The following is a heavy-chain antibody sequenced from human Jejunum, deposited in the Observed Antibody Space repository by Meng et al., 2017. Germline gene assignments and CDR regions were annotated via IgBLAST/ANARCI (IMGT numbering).Heavy chain of an antibody. D-gene: IGHD3-16*01. J-gene: IGHJ4*02. V-gene: IGHV4-4*02. CDR2: IYHSGRS. CDR3: ARGVGDIRFGFDY. CDR1: GDSISSTSW. Sequence: QGAGPGLVKPSGTLSLTWEGSGDSISSTSWWDWLRQPPGKGLEWIGEIYHSGRSNFIPSLKSRVSISLDESKNQFSLTLNSVTAADTAVYYCARGVGDIRFGFDYWGQGILVTVSS.